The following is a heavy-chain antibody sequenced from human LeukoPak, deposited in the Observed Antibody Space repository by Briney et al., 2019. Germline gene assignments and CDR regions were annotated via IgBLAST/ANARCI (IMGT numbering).Heavy chain of an antibody. J-gene: IGHJ4*02. V-gene: IGHV1-18*01. CDR3: ARDYQYYASGSSKKAFDY. Sequence: ASVKVSCKTSGYSENFYGITWVRQAPGQGLEWMGWINTYSGDTNYAQKLQGRVTMTTDTSTSTAYMELGSLRSDDTAMYYCARDYQYYASGSSKKAFDYWGQGTLVTVSS. CDR1: GYSENFYG. CDR2: INTYSGDT. D-gene: IGHD3-10*01.